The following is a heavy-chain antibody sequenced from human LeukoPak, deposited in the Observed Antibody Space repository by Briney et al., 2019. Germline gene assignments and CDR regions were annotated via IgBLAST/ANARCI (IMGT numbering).Heavy chain of an antibody. V-gene: IGHV1-46*01. D-gene: IGHD6-19*01. J-gene: IGHJ4*02. CDR3: ARDQGYSSGWYDY. CDR2: INLSGGKT. Sequence: ASVKVSCKASGYTFTGYYMHWVRQAPGQGLEWMGVINLSGGKTTYAQKFQGRVPITRDMYKSTVYMELRSLRSEDTAVYYCARDQGYSSGWYDYWGQGTPVTVSS. CDR1: GYTFTGYY.